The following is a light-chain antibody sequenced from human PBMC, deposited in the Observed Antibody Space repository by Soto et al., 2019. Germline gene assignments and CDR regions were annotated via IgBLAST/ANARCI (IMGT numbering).Light chain of an antibody. Sequence: DIQMTQSPSTLSGSVGDRVTITCRASQTISSWLAWYQQKPGKAPKLLIYKASTLKSGVPSRFSGSGSGTEFTLPIHSLPPDDFATYYCPQYYRYSEAVGQGTKVELK. J-gene: IGKJ1*01. CDR3: PQYYRYSEA. CDR2: KAS. CDR1: QTISSW. V-gene: IGKV1-5*03.